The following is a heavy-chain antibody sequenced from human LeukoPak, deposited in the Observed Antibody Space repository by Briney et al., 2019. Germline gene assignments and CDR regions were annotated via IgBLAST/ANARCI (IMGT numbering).Heavy chain of an antibody. CDR1: GFTFGDYA. D-gene: IGHD6-13*01. CDR3: TRVRSQLVRYFDY. Sequence: GGSLRLSCTASGFTFGDYAMSWFRQAPGKGLEWVGFIRSKAYGGTTEYAASVKGRFTISRDDSKSIAYLQMNSLKTEDTAVYYCTRVRSQLVRYFDYWGQGTLVTVSS. J-gene: IGHJ4*02. V-gene: IGHV3-49*03. CDR2: IRSKAYGGTT.